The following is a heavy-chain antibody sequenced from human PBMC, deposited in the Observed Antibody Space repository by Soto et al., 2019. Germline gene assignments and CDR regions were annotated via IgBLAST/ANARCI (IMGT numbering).Heavy chain of an antibody. V-gene: IGHV1-69*02. Sequence: QVQLVQSGAEVKKPGSSVKVSCKTSGGTFSTYTLSWVRQAAGQGLEWMGRIIPVLDKANYAQKVQGRVTITADRSTSTASMEPPSLRSEDPVIYYCARGAAAGVSAVQYWGLGALVSVSS. J-gene: IGHJ4*02. CDR1: GGTFSTYT. D-gene: IGHD2-8*01. CDR3: ARGAAAGVSAVQY. CDR2: IIPVLDKA.